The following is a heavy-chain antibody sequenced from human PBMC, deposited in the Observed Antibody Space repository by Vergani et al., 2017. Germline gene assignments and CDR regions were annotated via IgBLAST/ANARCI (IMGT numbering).Heavy chain of an antibody. Sequence: EVQVVESGGGLIKPGGSLRLSCVVSGITFKNAWINWVRQAPGKGLEWIGRIRSKNDGGTADYAAPLKGRFTISRDDSKDSAFLLVNNLKTEDTATYFCAKGLGITLTAVWGGLDSWGPGTVVLVSS. D-gene: IGHD3-16*01. J-gene: IGHJ4*02. V-gene: IGHV3-15*01. CDR1: GITFKNAW. CDR2: IRSKNDGGTA. CDR3: AKGLGITLTAVWGGLDS.